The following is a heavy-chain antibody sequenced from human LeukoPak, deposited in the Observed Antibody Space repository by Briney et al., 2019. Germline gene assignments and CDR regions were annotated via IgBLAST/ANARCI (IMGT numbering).Heavy chain of an antibody. J-gene: IGHJ4*02. D-gene: IGHD3-22*01. Sequence: GGSLRLPCAASGFTFSSYAMSWVRQPPGKGLEWVSAISGSGGNTYYADSVKGRFTISRDNSKNTLDLQMNSLRADDTAVYYCAKSESITMIGVIITPFDYWGQGTLVTVSS. CDR2: ISGSGGNT. CDR3: AKSESITMIGVIITPFDY. CDR1: GFTFSSYA. V-gene: IGHV3-23*01.